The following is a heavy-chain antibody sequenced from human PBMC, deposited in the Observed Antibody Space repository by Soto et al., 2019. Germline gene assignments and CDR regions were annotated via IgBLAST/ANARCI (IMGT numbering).Heavy chain of an antibody. CDR1: GYTFATYA. D-gene: IGHD3-16*01. CDR3: ARVGGALGDLDY. Sequence: QVQLVQSGPELKKPGTSVTVSCKASGYTFATYAVSWVRQAPGQGPEWMGWISAYNGNTINAQKFQGRVTLTTDTSTSTAYMALTSLTSDDTAVYYCARVGGALGDLDYWGQGTLVTVSS. V-gene: IGHV1-18*01. CDR2: ISAYNGNT. J-gene: IGHJ4*02.